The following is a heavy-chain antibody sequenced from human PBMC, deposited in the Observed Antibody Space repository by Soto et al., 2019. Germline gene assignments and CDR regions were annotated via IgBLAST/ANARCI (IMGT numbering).Heavy chain of an antibody. Sequence: PSETLSLTCTVSGGTISIYYWSWIRQPPGKGLEWIGYIYYSGSTNYNPSLKSRVTLSVDTCKNQFSLKLSSVTAADTAVYYCASVVHWYYDFWSGYRHPYFDYSGQGTLVTVSS. CDR3: ASVVHWYYDFWSGYRHPYFDY. CDR1: GGTISIYY. D-gene: IGHD3-3*01. CDR2: IYYSGST. V-gene: IGHV4-59*01. J-gene: IGHJ4*02.